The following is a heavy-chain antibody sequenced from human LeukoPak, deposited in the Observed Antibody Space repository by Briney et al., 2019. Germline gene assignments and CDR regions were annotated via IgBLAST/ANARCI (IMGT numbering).Heavy chain of an antibody. Sequence: GGSLRLSCAASGFTFSSYEMNWVRQAPGKGLEWVSAISGSGGSTYYADSVKGRFTISRDNSKNTLYLQMNSLRAEDTAVYYCAKAVGDIVVVPAALFDYWGQGTLVTVSS. D-gene: IGHD2-2*01. CDR1: GFTFSSYE. CDR3: AKAVGDIVVVPAALFDY. V-gene: IGHV3-23*01. J-gene: IGHJ4*02. CDR2: ISGSGGST.